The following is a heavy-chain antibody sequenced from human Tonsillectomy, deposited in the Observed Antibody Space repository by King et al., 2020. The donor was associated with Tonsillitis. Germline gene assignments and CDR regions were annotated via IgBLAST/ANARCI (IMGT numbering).Heavy chain of an antibody. CDR1: GGSISSYY. CDR2: IYYSGST. D-gene: IGHD4-23*01. J-gene: IGHJ3*02. Sequence: QLQESGPGLVKPSETLSLTCTVSGGSISSYYWSWIRQPPGKGLEWIGYIYYSGSTNYNPSLKSRVTISVDTSKNQFSLKLSSVTAADTAVYYCAGHRYISATVVTPGAFDIWGQGTMVTVSS. V-gene: IGHV4-59*08. CDR3: AGHRYISATVVTPGAFDI.